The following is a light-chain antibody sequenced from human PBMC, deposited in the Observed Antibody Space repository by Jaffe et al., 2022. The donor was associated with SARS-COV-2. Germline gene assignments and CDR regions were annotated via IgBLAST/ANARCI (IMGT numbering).Light chain of an antibody. CDR3: QQYNNWPPCT. J-gene: IGKJ2*02. CDR2: GAS. CDR1: QSVSSR. V-gene: IGKV3-15*01. Sequence: EIVMTQSPATLSVSPGERATLSCRASQSVSSRLAWYQQKPGQAPRLLIHGASTRATGIPARFSGSGSGTEFTLTISSLQSEDFAVYYCQQYNNWPPCTFGQGTKLEIK.